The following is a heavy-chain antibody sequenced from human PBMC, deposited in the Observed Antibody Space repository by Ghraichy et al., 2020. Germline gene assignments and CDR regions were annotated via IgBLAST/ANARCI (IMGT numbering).Heavy chain of an antibody. J-gene: IGHJ4*02. CDR1: GFTFSSYG. CDR2: ISGSGGST. V-gene: IGHV3-23*01. CDR3: AKNPYGSGSPIWYYFDY. D-gene: IGHD3-10*01. Sequence: GGSLRLSCAASGFTFSSYGMSWVRQAPGKGLEWVSAISGSGGSTYYADSVKGRFTISRDNSKNTLYLQMNSLRAEDTAVYYCAKNPYGSGSPIWYYFDYWGQGTLVTVSS.